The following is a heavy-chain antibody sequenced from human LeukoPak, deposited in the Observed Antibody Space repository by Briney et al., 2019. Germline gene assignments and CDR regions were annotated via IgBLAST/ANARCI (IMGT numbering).Heavy chain of an antibody. CDR3: AKAVVRGVIPRGFDY. Sequence: GGSLRLSCAASGFTVSSNYMSWVRQAPGEGLEWVSVIYSGGITYHSDSVKGRFTISRDNSKHTLYLQMNSLRAEDTAVYYCAKAVVRGVIPRGFDYWGQGTLLTLSS. V-gene: IGHV3-53*01. CDR1: GFTVSSNY. J-gene: IGHJ4*02. D-gene: IGHD3-10*01. CDR2: IYSGGIT.